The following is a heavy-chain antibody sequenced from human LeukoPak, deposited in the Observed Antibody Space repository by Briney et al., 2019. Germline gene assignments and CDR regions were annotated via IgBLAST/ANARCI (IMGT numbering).Heavy chain of an antibody. V-gene: IGHV1-8*01. CDR3: ARSVSLFAIVGATADSWFDP. D-gene: IGHD1-26*01. J-gene: IGHJ5*02. CDR1: GYTFTSYD. Sequence: ASVKVSCKASGYTFTSYDINWVRQATGQGLEWMGWMNPNSGNTGYAQKFQGRVTMTRNTSISTAHMELSSLRSEDTAVYYCARSVSLFAIVGATADSWFDPWGQGTLVTVSS. CDR2: MNPNSGNT.